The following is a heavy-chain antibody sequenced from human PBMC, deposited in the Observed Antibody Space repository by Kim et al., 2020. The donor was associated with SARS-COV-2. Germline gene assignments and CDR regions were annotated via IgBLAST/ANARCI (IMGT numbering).Heavy chain of an antibody. V-gene: IGHV1-3*01. J-gene: IGHJ6*02. CDR1: GYTFTSYA. CDR2: INAGNGNT. CDR3: ARGGVPYYYYGMDV. Sequence: ASVKVSCKASGYTFTSYAMHWVRQAPGQRLEWMGWINAGNGNTKYSQKFQGRVTITRDTSASTAYMELSSLRSEDTAVYYCARGGVPYYYYGMDVWGQGTTVTVSS. D-gene: IGHD3-16*01.